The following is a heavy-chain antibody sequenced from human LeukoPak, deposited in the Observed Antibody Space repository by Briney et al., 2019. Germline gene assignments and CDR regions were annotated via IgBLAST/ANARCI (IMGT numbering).Heavy chain of an antibody. CDR1: VYTFTIYG. Sequence: ASVTVSSKPSVYTFTIYGIIWVRQAPGQGLEWMGWISGYNANTDYAPRLQGRVTLTADTSTNTAYMELRRLRSDDTAVYYCARAPKADTYDYSAYWGQGTLVTVSS. J-gene: IGHJ4*02. D-gene: IGHD3-16*01. CDR2: ISGYNANT. V-gene: IGHV1-18*01. CDR3: ARAPKADTYDYSAY.